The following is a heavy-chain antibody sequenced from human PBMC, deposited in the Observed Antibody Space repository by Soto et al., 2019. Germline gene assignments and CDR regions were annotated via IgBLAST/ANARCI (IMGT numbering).Heavy chain of an antibody. D-gene: IGHD2-2*01. CDR2: ISHDGSNN. V-gene: IGHV3-30-3*01. Sequence: GGSLSLSCAASGFTFSSYAMHWVRQAPGKGLEWVAHISHDGSNNYYADSVKGRFTISRDNSKNMVYLQMNSLRVDDTAVYYCARDRSMVVVVPGYWGQGTLVTVSS. J-gene: IGHJ4*02. CDR3: ARDRSMVVVVPGY. CDR1: GFTFSSYA.